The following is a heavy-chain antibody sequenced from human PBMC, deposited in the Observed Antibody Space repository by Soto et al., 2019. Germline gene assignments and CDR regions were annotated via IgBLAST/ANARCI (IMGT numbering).Heavy chain of an antibody. D-gene: IGHD3-22*01. J-gene: IGHJ2*01. CDR3: AKDGEAESYYDSSGPRLYHWYFDL. CDR2: ISWDGGST. CDR1: GFTFDDYT. V-gene: IGHV3-43*01. Sequence: GGSLRLSCAASGFTFDDYTMHWVRQAPGKGLEWVSLISWDGGSTYYADSVKGRFTISRDNSKNSLYLQMNSLRTEETALYYCAKDGEAESYYDSSGPRLYHWYFDLWGRGTLVTVSS.